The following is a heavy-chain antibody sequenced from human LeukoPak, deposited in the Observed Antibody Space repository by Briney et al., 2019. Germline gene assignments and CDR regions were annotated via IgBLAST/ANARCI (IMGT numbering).Heavy chain of an antibody. V-gene: IGHV1-2*02. D-gene: IGHD5-12*01. CDR3: ARGGYPRSLYYYYGMDV. Sequence: ASVKVSCKASGYTFTGYYMHWVRQAPGQGLEWMGWINPNSGGTNYAQKFQGRVTMTRDTSISTAYMEPSRLRSDDTAVYYCARGGYPRSLYYYYGMDVWGQGTTVTVSS. CDR1: GYTFTGYY. J-gene: IGHJ6*02. CDR2: INPNSGGT.